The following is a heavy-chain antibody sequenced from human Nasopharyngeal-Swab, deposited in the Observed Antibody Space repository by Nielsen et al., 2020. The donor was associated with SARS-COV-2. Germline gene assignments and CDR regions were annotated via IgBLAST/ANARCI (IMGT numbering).Heavy chain of an antibody. Sequence: GESLKISCAASGFTFSSYGMHWVRQAPGKGLEWVAVIWYDGSNKYYADSVKGRFTISRDHSKNTLYLQMNSLRAEDTAVYYCARDRSSGWLDYWGQGTLVTVSS. V-gene: IGHV3-33*01. CDR3: ARDRSSGWLDY. CDR2: IWYDGSNK. D-gene: IGHD6-19*01. J-gene: IGHJ4*02. CDR1: GFTFSSYG.